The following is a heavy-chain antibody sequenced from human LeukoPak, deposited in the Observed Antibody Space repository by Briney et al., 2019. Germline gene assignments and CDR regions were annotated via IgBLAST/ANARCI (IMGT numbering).Heavy chain of an antibody. CDR1: GYTLTELS. CDR3: ARREQWLVGDDY. D-gene: IGHD6-19*01. Sequence: GASVKVSCKVSGYTLTELSMHWVRQAPGKGLEWMGGFDPEDGETIYAQKFQGRVTMTTDTSTSTAYMELRSLRSDDTAVYYCARREQWLVGDDYWGQGTLVTVSS. J-gene: IGHJ4*02. V-gene: IGHV1-24*01. CDR2: FDPEDGET.